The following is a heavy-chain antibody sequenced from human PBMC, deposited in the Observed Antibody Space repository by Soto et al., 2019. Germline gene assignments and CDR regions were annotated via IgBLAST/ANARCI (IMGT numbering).Heavy chain of an antibody. CDR2: IIPIFGTA. V-gene: IGHV1-69*13. CDR3: ARAVAVAADFDY. D-gene: IGHD6-19*01. J-gene: IGHJ4*02. CDR1: GGTFSSYA. Sequence: SVKVSCKASGGTFSSYAISWVRQAPGQGLEWMGGIIPIFGTANYAQKFQGRVTITADESTSTAYMELSSLSSEDTAVYYCARAVAVAADFDYWGQGTLVTVSS.